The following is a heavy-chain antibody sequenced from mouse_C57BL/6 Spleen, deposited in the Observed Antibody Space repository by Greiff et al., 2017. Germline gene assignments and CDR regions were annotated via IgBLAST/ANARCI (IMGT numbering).Heavy chain of an antibody. CDR3: ASPYVTTFYAMDY. CDR1: GYTFTSYD. V-gene: IGHV1-85*01. J-gene: IGHJ4*01. Sequence: QVQLQQSGPELVKPGASVKLSCKASGYTFTSYDINWVKQRPGQGLEWIGWIYPRDGSTKYNEKFKGKATLTVVTSSSTAYMELHSLTSEDSAVYFCASPYVTTFYAMDYWGQGTSVTVSS. D-gene: IGHD2-12*01. CDR2: IYPRDGST.